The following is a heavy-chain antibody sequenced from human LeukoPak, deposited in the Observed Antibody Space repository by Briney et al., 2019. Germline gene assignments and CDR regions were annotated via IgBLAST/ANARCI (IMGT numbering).Heavy chain of an antibody. V-gene: IGHV4-59*01. CDR2: IYHSGST. Sequence: SETLSLTCSVSGGFNTHYYWSWIRQPPGKGLEWIGYIYHSGSTKYNPSLKSRVTISVDTSKNHFSLKLSSVTAADTAVSYCARGQWLPVFDFWGQGTLVTVSS. D-gene: IGHD3-22*01. J-gene: IGHJ4*02. CDR1: GGFNTHYY. CDR3: ARGQWLPVFDF.